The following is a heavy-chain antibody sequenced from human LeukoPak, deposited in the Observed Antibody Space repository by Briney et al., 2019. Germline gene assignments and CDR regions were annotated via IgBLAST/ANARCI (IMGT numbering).Heavy chain of an antibody. CDR3: ARVGRGYYYYGMDV. CDR1: GGSISSYY. CDR2: IYYSGST. V-gene: IGHV4-59*08. D-gene: IGHD3-10*01. Sequence: SETLSLTCTVSGGSISSYYWSWIRQPPGKGLEWIGYIYYSGSTNYNPSLKSRVTISVDTSKNQFSLKLSSVTAADTAVYYCARVGRGYYYYGMDVWGQGATVTVSS. J-gene: IGHJ6*02.